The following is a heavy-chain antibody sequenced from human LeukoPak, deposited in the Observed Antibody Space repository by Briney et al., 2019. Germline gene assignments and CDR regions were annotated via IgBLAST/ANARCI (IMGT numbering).Heavy chain of an antibody. D-gene: IGHD6-19*01. Sequence: GGSLRLSCAASGFTFSNYGMHWVRQAPGKGLEWVAIIWHDGSDKYYADSVKGRFTISRDNSKNTLYLQMNSLRAEDTAVYYCARVESGWSALYWGQGTLVTVSS. V-gene: IGHV3-33*01. CDR3: ARVESGWSALY. CDR1: GFTFSNYG. J-gene: IGHJ4*02. CDR2: IWHDGSDK.